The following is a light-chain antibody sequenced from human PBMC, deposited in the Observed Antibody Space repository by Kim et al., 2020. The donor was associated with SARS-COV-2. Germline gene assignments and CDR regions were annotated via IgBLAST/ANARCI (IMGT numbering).Light chain of an antibody. CDR3: QDYHSNPRT. J-gene: IGKJ2*01. CDR2: DAS. Sequence: DIQMTQSPYTLSASVGDRVTITCRASQSISSWLAWYQQKPGKAPKFLIYDASSLESGVPSRFSGSGSGTEFTLTISSLQPDDFATYYCQDYHSNPRTFGQGTKLEI. CDR1: QSISSW. V-gene: IGKV1-5*01.